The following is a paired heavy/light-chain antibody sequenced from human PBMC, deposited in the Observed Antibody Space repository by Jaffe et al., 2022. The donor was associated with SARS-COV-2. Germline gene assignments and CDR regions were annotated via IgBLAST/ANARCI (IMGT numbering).Light chain of an antibody. CDR3: QQYKNYPRT. CDR1: QGIDHE. V-gene: IGKV1-16*02. CDR2: GAS. J-gene: IGKJ1*01. Sequence: DIQMTQSPSSLSASVGDRITITCRASQGIDHELAWFQQKPGKAPRSLIYGASSLHNGVPSKFSGSGSGTDFTLTISSLEPEDFATYFCQQYKNYPRTFGQGTRVEIK.
Heavy chain of an antibody. CDR3: ASQGLWFGEFNH. CDR2: INQGGAT. D-gene: IGHD3-10*01. J-gene: IGHJ4*02. V-gene: IGHV4-34*01. CDR1: GGSFGDYY. Sequence: QVRLQQWGAGLLKPSETLSLTCAVHGGSFGDYYWSWIRQSPEKGLEWIGEINQGGATNYNPSLKGRITLSVDTSKKEFSLNVSSVTAADVAVYYCASQGLWFGEFNHWGQGILVTVSS.